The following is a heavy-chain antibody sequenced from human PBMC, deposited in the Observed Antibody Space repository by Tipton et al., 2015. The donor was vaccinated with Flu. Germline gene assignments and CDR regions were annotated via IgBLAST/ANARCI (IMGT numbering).Heavy chain of an antibody. J-gene: IGHJ4*02. CDR2: IYYSGST. D-gene: IGHD6-13*01. CDR3: ARYTAAGPDDY. CDR1: GSSISSSSYY. Sequence: TLSLTCTVSGSSISSSSYYWGWIRQPPGKGLEWIGSIYYSGSTYYNPSLKSRVTISVDTSKNQFSLKLSSVTAADTAVYYCARYTAAGPDDYWGQGTLVTVSS. V-gene: IGHV4-39*07.